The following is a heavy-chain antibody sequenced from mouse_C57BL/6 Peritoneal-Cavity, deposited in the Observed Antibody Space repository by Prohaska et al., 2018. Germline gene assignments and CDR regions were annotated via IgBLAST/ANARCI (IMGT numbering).Heavy chain of an antibody. V-gene: IGHV1-15*01. CDR2: IDPETGGT. CDR3: TRSLLRYFDY. J-gene: IGHJ2*01. Sequence: QVQLQQSGAELVRPGASVTLSCKASGYTFTDYEMHWVKQTPVHGLEWIGAIDPETGGTAYNQKFKGKAILTADKSSSTAYMELRSLTSEDSAVYYCTRSLLRYFDYWGQGTTRAVSS. D-gene: IGHD1-1*01. CDR1: GYTFTDYE.